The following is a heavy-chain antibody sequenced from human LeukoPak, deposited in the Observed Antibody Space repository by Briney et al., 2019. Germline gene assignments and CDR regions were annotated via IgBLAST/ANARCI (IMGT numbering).Heavy chain of an antibody. CDR1: GFTFSSYA. CDR2: ISYDGSNK. J-gene: IGHJ4*02. CDR3: ARVRGVIIGYFDY. D-gene: IGHD3-10*01. V-gene: IGHV3-30*04. Sequence: PGRSLRLSCAASGFTFSSYAMHWVRQAPGKGLEWVAVISYDGSNKYYADSVKGRFTISRDNSENTLYLQMNSLRAEDTAVYYCARVRGVIIGYFDYWGQGTLVTVSS.